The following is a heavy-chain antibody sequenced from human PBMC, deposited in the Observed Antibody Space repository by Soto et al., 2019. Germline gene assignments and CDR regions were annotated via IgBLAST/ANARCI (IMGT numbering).Heavy chain of an antibody. CDR2: ISFDGSDK. J-gene: IGHJ4*02. D-gene: IGHD5-18*01. CDR3: VRMTRGSTYGLDF. Sequence: GGSLRLSCEASGFTFRSSGMHWVRQAPGKGLEWVAVISFDGSDKFYADSVRGRFAISRDNSQKTLHLEMNNLRPEDTAVYYCVRMTRGSTYGLDFWGQGT. V-gene: IGHV3-30*03. CDR1: GFTFRSSG.